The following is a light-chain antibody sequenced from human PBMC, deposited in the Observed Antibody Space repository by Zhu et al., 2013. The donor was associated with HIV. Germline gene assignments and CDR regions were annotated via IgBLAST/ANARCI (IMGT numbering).Light chain of an antibody. V-gene: IGLV2-8*01. J-gene: IGLJ3*02. Sequence: QSALTQPPSASASPGQSVTISCTGTSSDVGNYNYVSWYQQHPGKVPKLMIYEVSERPSGVPDRFSGSKSGNTASLTISGLQAEDEAAYYCSSYAVSTTLALFGGGTKLTVL. CDR3: SSYAVSTTLAL. CDR2: EVS. CDR1: SSDVGNYNY.